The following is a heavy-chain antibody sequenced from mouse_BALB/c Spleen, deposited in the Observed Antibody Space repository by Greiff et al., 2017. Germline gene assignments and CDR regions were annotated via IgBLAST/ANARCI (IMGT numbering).Heavy chain of an antibody. CDR3: SYGSSYIFAY. V-gene: IGHV3-6*02. CDR2: ISYDGSN. D-gene: IGHD1-1*01. Sequence: ESGPGLVKPSQSLSLTCTGTGYSITSDYAWNWIRQFPGNKLEWMGYISYDGSNNYNPSLKNRISITRDTSKNQFFLKLNSVTTEDTATYYCSYGSSYIFAYWGQGTLVTVSA. J-gene: IGHJ3*01. CDR1: GYSITSDYA.